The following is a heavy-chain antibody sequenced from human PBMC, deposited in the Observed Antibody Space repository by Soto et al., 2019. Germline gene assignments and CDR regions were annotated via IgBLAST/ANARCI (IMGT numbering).Heavy chain of an antibody. V-gene: IGHV3-21*01. Sequence: EVQLVESGGGLVKPGGSLRLSCAASGFTFSSYSMNWVRQAPGKGLEWVSSISSSSSYLYYADSVKGRFTISRDNAKNFLYLQRNSLKAEDTPVYYCAMSAYVRHDYGYTNPDGSFDPWGQGTLVTVSS. CDR3: AMSAYVRHDYGYTNPDGSFDP. CDR1: GFTFSSYS. J-gene: IGHJ5*02. D-gene: IGHD4-17*01. CDR2: ISSSSSYL.